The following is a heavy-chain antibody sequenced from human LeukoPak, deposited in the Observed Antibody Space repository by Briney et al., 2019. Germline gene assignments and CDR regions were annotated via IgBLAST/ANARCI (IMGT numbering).Heavy chain of an antibody. V-gene: IGHV1-46*01. Sequence: ASVKVSCKASGYTFTSYYMHWVRQAPGQGLEWMGIINPSGGSTSYAQKFQGRVTMTRDTSTSTVYTELSSLRSEDTAVYYCTRVGDYGDYSNAFDIWGQGTMVTVSP. CDR3: TRVGDYGDYSNAFDI. CDR1: GYTFTSYY. D-gene: IGHD4-17*01. J-gene: IGHJ3*02. CDR2: INPSGGST.